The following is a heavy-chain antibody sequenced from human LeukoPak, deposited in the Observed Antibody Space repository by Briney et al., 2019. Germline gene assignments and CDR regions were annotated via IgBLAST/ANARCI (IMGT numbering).Heavy chain of an antibody. CDR1: GFTFFTYA. V-gene: IGHV3-23*01. J-gene: IGHJ4*02. CDR3: AKQKRGYSGYDSQFDQ. D-gene: IGHD5-12*01. CDR2: ISGSGGST. Sequence: PGGSLRLSCAASGFTFFTYAMSWVRQAPGKGLEWVSGISGSGGSTYHADSVKGRFIISRDNSKNTLYLQMNSLRAEDTAVYYCAKQKRGYSGYDSQFDQWGQGTLVTVSS.